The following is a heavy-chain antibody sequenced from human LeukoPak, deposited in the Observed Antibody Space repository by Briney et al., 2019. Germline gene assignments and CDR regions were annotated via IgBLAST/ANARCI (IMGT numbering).Heavy chain of an antibody. J-gene: IGHJ4*02. CDR1: GFTFSSDG. CDR3: GRVRGGAYDFWSGYYTGYFDY. V-gene: IGHV3-23*01. CDR2: ISGSGGST. D-gene: IGHD3-3*01. Sequence: GGSLTLSCAASGFTFSSDGMSWVRQAQGKVLEWVSAISGSGGSTYYTDSVKGPFTISRDNAKNSLYLQMNSLGAEDAVVYYGGRVRGGAYDFWSGYYTGYFDYWGQGTLVPVSS.